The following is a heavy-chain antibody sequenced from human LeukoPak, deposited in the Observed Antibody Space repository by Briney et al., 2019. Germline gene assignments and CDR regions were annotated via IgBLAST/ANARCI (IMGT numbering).Heavy chain of an antibody. CDR2: IDPSDSEI. CDR1: GYSFSMYW. J-gene: IGHJ4*02. CDR3: ARHRAVGGGHSTTWYTGY. V-gene: IGHV5-51*01. Sequence: GESLKISCQGLGYSFSMYWIGWVRHMPGKGLEWMGVIDPSDSEITYSPSFQGHVTISVDESVNTAYLQWTTLKASDTALYYCARHRAVGGGHSTTWYTGYWGQGTLVSVSS. D-gene: IGHD6-13*01.